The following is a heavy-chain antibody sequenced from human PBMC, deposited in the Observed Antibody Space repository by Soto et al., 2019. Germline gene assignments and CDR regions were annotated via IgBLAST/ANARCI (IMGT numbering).Heavy chain of an antibody. CDR1: GFTFSSYA. J-gene: IGHJ4*02. V-gene: IGHV3-23*01. D-gene: IGHD3-10*01. Sequence: EVQLLESGGGLVQPGGSLRLSCAASGFTFSSYAMSWVRQAPGKGLEWVSIIGVGGGDRYYPEAVKGRFTISRDNSRDTLNLEMNSRRDEDTAVYYCARVRFGELVWGQGTLVTVSS. CDR2: IGVGGGDR. CDR3: ARVRFGELV.